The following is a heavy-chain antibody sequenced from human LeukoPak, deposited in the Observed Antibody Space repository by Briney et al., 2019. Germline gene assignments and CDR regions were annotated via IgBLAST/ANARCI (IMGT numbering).Heavy chain of an antibody. J-gene: IGHJ4*02. CDR1: GFTFSSYA. CDR3: ARVPLRFLEWSDIYYFDY. D-gene: IGHD3-3*01. V-gene: IGHV3-48*04. Sequence: GGSLRLSCAASGFTFSSYAMSWVRQAPGKGLEWVSYISSSGSTIYYADSVKGRFTISRDNAKNSLYLQMNSLRAEDTAVHYCARVPLRFLEWSDIYYFDYWGQGTLVTVSS. CDR2: ISSSGSTI.